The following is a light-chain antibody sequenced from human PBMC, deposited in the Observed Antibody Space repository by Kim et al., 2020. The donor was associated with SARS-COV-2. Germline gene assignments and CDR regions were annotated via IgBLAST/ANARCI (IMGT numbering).Light chain of an antibody. CDR1: QGISNY. CDR3: KKYNSAPLT. V-gene: IGKV1-27*01. Sequence: ASVGDRVTITCRESQGISNYLAWYQQKPGKVPKLLIYAASTLQSGVPSRFSGSGSGTDFTLTIISLQPEDVATYYCKKYNSAPLTFGGGTKVDIK. J-gene: IGKJ4*01. CDR2: AAS.